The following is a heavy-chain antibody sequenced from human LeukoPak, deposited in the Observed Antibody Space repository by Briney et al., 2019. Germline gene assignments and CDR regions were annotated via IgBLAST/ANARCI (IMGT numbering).Heavy chain of an antibody. CDR3: ARDPSHGDYVD. CDR2: INPNSGGT. Sequence: ASVKVSRKASGYTFTGYYMHWVRQAPGQGLEWMGWINPNSGGTNYAQKFQGRVTMTRETSISTAYMELSRLRSDDTAVYYCARDPSHGDYVDWGEGTLVTVSS. CDR1: GYTFTGYY. V-gene: IGHV1-2*02. J-gene: IGHJ4*02. D-gene: IGHD4-17*01.